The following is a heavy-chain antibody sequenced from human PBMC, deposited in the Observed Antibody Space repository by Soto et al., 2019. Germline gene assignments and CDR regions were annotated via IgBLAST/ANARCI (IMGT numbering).Heavy chain of an antibody. CDR1: GYSISSSNW. J-gene: IGHJ6*02. CDR2: IYYSGST. V-gene: IGHV4-28*01. CDR3: ARNPEGSVGQVNNPYGMDV. Sequence: PSETLSLTCAVSGYSISSSNWWGWIRQPPGKGLEWIGYIYYSGSTYYNPSLKSRVTMSVDTSKNQFSLKLSSVTAVDTAVYYCARNPEGSVGQVNNPYGMDVWGQGTTVTVSS. D-gene: IGHD3-9*01.